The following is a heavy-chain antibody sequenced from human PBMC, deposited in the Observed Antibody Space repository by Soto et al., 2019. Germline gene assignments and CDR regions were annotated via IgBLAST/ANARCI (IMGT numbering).Heavy chain of an antibody. D-gene: IGHD1-20*01. J-gene: IGHJ4*02. Sequence: EVQLLESGGGLVQPGGSLRLSCAASGFTFSSYAMSWVRQAPGKGLEWVSAISGSGDSTYYADSVKGRFTISRDNSKNTRYLQMNSLRAEDTAVYYCAARYNWNYFDYWGQGTLVTVSS. CDR3: AARYNWNYFDY. CDR1: GFTFSSYA. V-gene: IGHV3-23*01. CDR2: ISGSGDST.